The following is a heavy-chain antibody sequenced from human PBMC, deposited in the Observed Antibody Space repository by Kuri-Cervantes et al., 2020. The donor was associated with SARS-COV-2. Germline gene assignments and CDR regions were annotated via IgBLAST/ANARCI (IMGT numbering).Heavy chain of an antibody. J-gene: IGHJ6*03. V-gene: IGHV4-39*02. CDR2: IYYSGST. CDR1: GGSISSSSYY. Sequence: SETLSLTCTASGGSISSSSYYWGWIRQPPGKGLEWIGSIYYSGSTYYNPSLKSRVTISVDTSKNQFSLKLGSVTAADTAVYYCARDLRNTVVTPNYYYYYYMDVWGKGTTVTVSS. CDR3: ARDLRNTVVTPNYYYYYYMDV. D-gene: IGHD4-23*01.